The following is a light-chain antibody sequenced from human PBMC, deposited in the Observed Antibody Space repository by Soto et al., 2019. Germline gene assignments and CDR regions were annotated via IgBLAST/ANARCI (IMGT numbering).Light chain of an antibody. CDR1: SSNIGSNT. CDR3: AAWDDSLNGWV. J-gene: IGLJ3*02. CDR2: TDN. Sequence: QSVLTQPPSASGTSGQRVAISCSGSSSNIGSNTVNWYQQLPGTDPKLLIYTDNRRPSGVPDRFSGSKSGTSASLAISGLQSEDEADYHCAAWDDSLNGWVFGGGTKLTVL. V-gene: IGLV1-44*01.